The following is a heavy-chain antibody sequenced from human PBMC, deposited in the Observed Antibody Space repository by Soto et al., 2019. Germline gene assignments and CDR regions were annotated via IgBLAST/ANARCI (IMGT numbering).Heavy chain of an antibody. V-gene: IGHV3-30*18. CDR2: ISYDGSNK. CDR3: AKARYCSGGSCYSGNWFDP. CDR1: GFTFSSYG. J-gene: IGHJ5*02. D-gene: IGHD2-15*01. Sequence: AGGSLRLSCAASGFTFSSYGMHWVRQAPGKGLEWVAVISYDGSNKYYADSVKGRFTISRDNSKNSLYLQMNSLRAEDTAVYYCAKARYCSGGSCYSGNWFDPWGQVTLVTVSS.